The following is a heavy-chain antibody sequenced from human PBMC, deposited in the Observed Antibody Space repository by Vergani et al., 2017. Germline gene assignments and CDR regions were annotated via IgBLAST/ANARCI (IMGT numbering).Heavy chain of an antibody. Sequence: QLQLQESGPGLVKPSETLSLTCTVSGGSISSSSYYWGWIRQPPGKGLEWIGSIYYSGSTYYNPSLKSRVTISVDTSKNQFSLKLSSVTAEDTAVYYCAKDHISGFGELNQKRGYYYGMDVWGQGTTVTVSS. D-gene: IGHD3-10*01. CDR2: IYYSGST. CDR1: GGSISSSSYY. J-gene: IGHJ6*02. V-gene: IGHV4-39*07. CDR3: AKDHISGFGELNQKRGYYYGMDV.